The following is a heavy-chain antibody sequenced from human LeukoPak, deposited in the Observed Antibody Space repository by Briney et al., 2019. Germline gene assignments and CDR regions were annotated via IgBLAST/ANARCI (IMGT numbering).Heavy chain of an antibody. CDR2: INSDGSST. Sequence: QPGGSLRLSCAASGFTFSSYWMHWVRQAPGKGLVWVSRINSDGSSTSYADSVKGRFTISRDNAKNTLYLQMNSLRAEDTAVYYCARAIREPRSYYYYYYGMDVWGQGTTVTVSS. D-gene: IGHD1-26*01. V-gene: IGHV3-74*01. CDR3: ARAIREPRSYYYYYYGMDV. J-gene: IGHJ6*02. CDR1: GFTFSSYW.